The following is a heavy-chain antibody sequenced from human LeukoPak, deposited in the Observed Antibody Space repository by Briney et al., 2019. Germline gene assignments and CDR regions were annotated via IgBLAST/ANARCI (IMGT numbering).Heavy chain of an antibody. J-gene: IGHJ4*02. CDR2: ISASGGST. Sequence: GGSLRLSCAASGFTFSSYGMSWVRQAPGKGREWVSSISASGGSTYYADSVKGHFTTSRDNSTNTLYLQMNSLRAEDTAVYYCAKEGDYCSSTICYADYWGQGTLVTVSS. CDR3: AKEGDYCSSTICYADY. CDR1: GFTFSSYG. D-gene: IGHD2-2*01. V-gene: IGHV3-23*01.